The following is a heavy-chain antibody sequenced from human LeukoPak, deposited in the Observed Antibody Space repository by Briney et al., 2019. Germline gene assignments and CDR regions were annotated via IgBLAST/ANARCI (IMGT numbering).Heavy chain of an antibody. CDR3: ARGPKHYSSSYLRGAKTHGY. D-gene: IGHD6-13*01. Sequence: SETLSLTCTVSGGSISSYYWSWIRQPAGKGLEWIGRIYTSGSTNYNPSLKSRVTISVDTSKNQFSLKLSSVTAADTAVYYCARGPKHYSSSYLRGAKTHGYWGQGTLVTVSS. CDR1: GGSISSYY. CDR2: IYTSGST. J-gene: IGHJ4*02. V-gene: IGHV4-4*07.